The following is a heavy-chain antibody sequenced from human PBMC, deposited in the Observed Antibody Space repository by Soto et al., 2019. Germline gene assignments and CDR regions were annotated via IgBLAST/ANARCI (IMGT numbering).Heavy chain of an antibody. D-gene: IGHD3-22*01. Sequence: LRLSCAASGFTFSSYAMSWVRQAPGKGLEWVSAISGSGGSTYYADSVKGRFTISRDNSKNTLYLQMNSLRAEDTAVYYCAKDGRKYYDSSGYYQTYFDYWGQGTLVTVSS. CDR3: AKDGRKYYDSSGYYQTYFDY. J-gene: IGHJ4*02. CDR1: GFTFSSYA. CDR2: ISGSGGST. V-gene: IGHV3-23*01.